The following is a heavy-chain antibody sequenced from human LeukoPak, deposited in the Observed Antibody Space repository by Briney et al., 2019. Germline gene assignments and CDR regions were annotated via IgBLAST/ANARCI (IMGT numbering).Heavy chain of an antibody. V-gene: IGHV3-23*01. CDR3: TKVFHYYAPLDY. Sequence: GGSLRLSCAASGFTFSTYAMNWVRQAPGKGLEWVSTITGSGGSTYYADSVKGRFIISRDNSKNTLDLQMNSLRAEDTAVYYCTKVFHYYAPLDYWGQGILVTVSS. CDR1: GFTFSTYA. D-gene: IGHD3-22*01. J-gene: IGHJ4*02. CDR2: ITGSGGST.